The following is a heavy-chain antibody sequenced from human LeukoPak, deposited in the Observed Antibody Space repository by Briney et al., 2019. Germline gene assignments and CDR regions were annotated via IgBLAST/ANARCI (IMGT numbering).Heavy chain of an antibody. D-gene: IGHD1-14*01. J-gene: IGHJ6*03. Sequence: GGSLRLSCAASGFTFSSYGMSWVRQAPGKGLEWVSAISGSGGSTYYADSVKGRFTISRDNAKNSLYLQMNSLRAEDTAVYYCARGIRASDYYYYYYMDVWGKGTTVTVSS. V-gene: IGHV3-23*01. CDR2: ISGSGGST. CDR3: ARGIRASDYYYYYYMDV. CDR1: GFTFSSYG.